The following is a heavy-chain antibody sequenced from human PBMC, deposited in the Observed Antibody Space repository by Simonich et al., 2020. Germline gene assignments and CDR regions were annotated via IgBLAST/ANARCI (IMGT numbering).Heavy chain of an antibody. V-gene: IGHV3-48*03. CDR1: GFTFSSYE. Sequence: EVQLVESGGGLVQPGGSLRLSCAASGFTFSSYEMNWVRQAPGMGLEGGSYMSSSGSTIYYADSGKGRFTISRDNAKNSRYLQMNSLSAEDTAVYYCARHYYGDYYFDYWGQGTLVTVSS. CDR2: MSSSGSTI. J-gene: IGHJ4*02. D-gene: IGHD4-17*01. CDR3: ARHYYGDYYFDY.